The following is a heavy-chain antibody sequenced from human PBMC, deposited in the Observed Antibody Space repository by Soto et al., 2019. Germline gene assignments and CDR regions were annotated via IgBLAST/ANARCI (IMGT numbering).Heavy chain of an antibody. CDR2: INPSGGST. D-gene: IGHD3-9*01. CDR3: ARDQGSRYFEWLFSGEY. Sequence: QVQLVQSGAEVKKPGASVKVSCKASGYTFTSYYMHWVRQAPGRGLEWMGIINPSGGSTSYAQKFQGRVTITRYTSTSTVYMELSSLTSEDSAVYYCARDQGSRYFEWLFSGEYWGQGTLVTVS. CDR1: GYTFTSYY. J-gene: IGHJ4*02. V-gene: IGHV1-46*03.